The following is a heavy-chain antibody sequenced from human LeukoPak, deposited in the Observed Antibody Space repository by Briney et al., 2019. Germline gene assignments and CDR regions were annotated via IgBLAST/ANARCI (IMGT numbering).Heavy chain of an antibody. Sequence: GGSLRLSCAASGFTFSDYYMSWIRPAPGKGLEWVSYISSSGSTIYYADTVKGRFTISRDNAKNSLYLQMNSLRAEDTAVYYCARDNYYGSGSYGFDYWGQGTLVTVSS. D-gene: IGHD3-10*01. CDR1: GFTFSDYY. CDR2: ISSSGSTI. CDR3: ARDNYYGSGSYGFDY. J-gene: IGHJ4*02. V-gene: IGHV3-11*01.